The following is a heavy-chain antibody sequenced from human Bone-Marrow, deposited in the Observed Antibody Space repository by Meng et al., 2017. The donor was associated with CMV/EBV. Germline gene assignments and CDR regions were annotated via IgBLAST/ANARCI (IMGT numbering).Heavy chain of an antibody. CDR1: GYTFTGYY. CDR3: ARVKFLKAIFGVDAGSMDV. CDR2: INPNSGGT. J-gene: IGHJ6*02. V-gene: IGHV1-2*02. Sequence: ASVKVSCKASGYTFTGYYMHWVRQAPGQGLEWMGWINPNSGGTNYAQKFQGRVTITRHTAISTAYMELSSLRSDDTAVYYCARVKFLKAIFGVDAGSMDVWGQGTTVTVSS. D-gene: IGHD3-3*01.